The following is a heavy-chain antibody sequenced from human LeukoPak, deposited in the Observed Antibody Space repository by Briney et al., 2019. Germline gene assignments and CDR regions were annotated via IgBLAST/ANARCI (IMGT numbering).Heavy chain of an antibody. CDR2: ISGSGGST. J-gene: IGHJ4*02. CDR3: AKGYDFWSGYFDY. CDR1: GFTFSSYA. Sequence: GGSLRLSCAASGFTFSSYAMSWVRQAPGKGLGWVSAISGSGGSTYYADSVKGRFTIFRDNSKNTLYLQMNSLRAEDTAVYYCAKGYDFWSGYFDYRGQGTLVTVSS. V-gene: IGHV3-23*01. D-gene: IGHD3-3*01.